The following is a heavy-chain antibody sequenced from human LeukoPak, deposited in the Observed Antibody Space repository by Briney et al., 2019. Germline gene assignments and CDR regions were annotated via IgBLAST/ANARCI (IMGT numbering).Heavy chain of an antibody. Sequence: ASVKVSCKTSGYTFTSYYIHWVRQAPGQGLEWMGRINPNSGGTNYAQKFQGRVTMTRDTSISTAYMELSRLRSDDTAVYYCARALRHFTYSAYPVQSALFDYWGQGTLVTVSS. CDR1: GYTFTSYY. D-gene: IGHD3-3*02. CDR2: INPNSGGT. J-gene: IGHJ4*02. CDR3: ARALRHFTYSAYPVQSALFDY. V-gene: IGHV1-2*06.